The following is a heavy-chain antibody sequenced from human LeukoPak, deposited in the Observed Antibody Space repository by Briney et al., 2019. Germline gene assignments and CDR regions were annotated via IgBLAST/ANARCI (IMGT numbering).Heavy chain of an antibody. D-gene: IGHD3-9*01. V-gene: IGHV1-18*01. CDR1: GYTFTSYG. J-gene: IGHJ2*01. CDR3: ARERNYDILTGYYSADWYFDL. Sequence: ASVKVSCKASGYTFTSYGISWVRQAPGQGLEWMGWISAYNGNTNYAQKLQGRVTMTTDTSTSTAYMELRSLRSDDTAVYYCARERNYDILTGYYSADWYFDLWGRGTLVTVSS. CDR2: ISAYNGNT.